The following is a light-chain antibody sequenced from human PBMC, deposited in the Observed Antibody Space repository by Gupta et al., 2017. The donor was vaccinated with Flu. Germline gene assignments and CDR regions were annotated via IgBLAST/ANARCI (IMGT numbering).Light chain of an antibody. J-gene: IGLJ2*01. V-gene: IGLV3-25*02. CDR1: ALSKQY. CDR2: KDT. Sequence: SYELTQPPSMSVSSGPTATIACSGDALSKQYVYWYQQKPGQAPTVVIEKDTERPSGIPGRISGSSSGTTVTLTISGVQAEDEADYYCQSADSSGTYVVFGGGTKLTVL. CDR3: QSADSSGTYVV.